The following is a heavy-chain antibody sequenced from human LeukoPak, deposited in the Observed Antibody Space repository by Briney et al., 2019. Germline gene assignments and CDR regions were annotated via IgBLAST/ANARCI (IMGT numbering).Heavy chain of an antibody. CDR3: ARVPEYFTAAAGPYYFDY. V-gene: IGHV1-69*04. Sequence: GASVKVSCKASGYTFTSYGISWVRQAPGQGLEWMGRIIPILGIANYAQKFQGRVTITADKSTSTAYMELSSLRSEDTAMYYCARVPEYFTAAAGPYYFDYWGQGTLVTVSS. J-gene: IGHJ4*02. D-gene: IGHD6-13*01. CDR2: IIPILGIA. CDR1: GYTFTSYG.